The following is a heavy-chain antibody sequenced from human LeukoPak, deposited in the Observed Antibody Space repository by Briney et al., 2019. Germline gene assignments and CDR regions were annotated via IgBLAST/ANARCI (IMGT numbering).Heavy chain of an antibody. D-gene: IGHD1-26*01. Sequence: SETLSLTCTVSGGSIDSYYWTWIRQPPGKGLEWIGNIYNSGTTNYNPSLKSRVTISADTSKNQFSLKLSSVTAADTAVYYCARGGNAFDIWGQGTMVTVSS. CDR2: IYNSGTT. V-gene: IGHV4-59*12. CDR3: ARGGNAFDI. J-gene: IGHJ3*02. CDR1: GGSIDSYY.